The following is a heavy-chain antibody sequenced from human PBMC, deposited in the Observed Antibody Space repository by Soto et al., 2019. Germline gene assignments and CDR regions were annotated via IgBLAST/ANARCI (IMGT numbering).Heavy chain of an antibody. V-gene: IGHV3-66*01. CDR1: GFTVSSNY. J-gene: IGHJ1*01. D-gene: IGHD2-15*01. CDR3: ARDDGGYCSGGSCYSGYFQH. Sequence: GGSLRLSCAASGFTVSSNYMSWVRQAPGKGLEWVSVIYSGGSTYYADSVKGRFTISRDNSKNTLYLQMNSLRAEDTAVYYCARDDGGYCSGGSCYSGYFQHWGQGTLVTVSS. CDR2: IYSGGST.